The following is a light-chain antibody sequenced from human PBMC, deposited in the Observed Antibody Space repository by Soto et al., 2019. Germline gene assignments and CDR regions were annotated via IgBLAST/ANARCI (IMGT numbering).Light chain of an antibody. CDR1: QSVSSSY. V-gene: IGKV3-20*01. J-gene: IGKJ4*01. CDR2: GAS. CDR3: QQYGSSPLLT. Sequence: EIVLTQSPGTLSLSPGERATLSCSASQSVSSSYLAWYQQKPGQAPRLLIYGASSSATGIPDRFSGSGSGTDFTLTISRLEPEDFAVYYWQQYGSSPLLTFGGGTKVEIK.